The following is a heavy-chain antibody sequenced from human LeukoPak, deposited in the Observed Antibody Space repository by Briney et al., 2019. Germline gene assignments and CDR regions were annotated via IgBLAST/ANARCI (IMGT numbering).Heavy chain of an antibody. V-gene: IGHV1-18*01. J-gene: IGHJ1*01. CDR1: GYTFTSYG. CDR3: ARGLDPYYYDSSGYYYGAEYFQH. CDR2: ISAYNGST. Sequence: ASVKVSCKASGYTFTSYGISWVRQAPGQGLEWMGWISAYNGSTNYAQKLQGRVTMTTDTSTSTAYMELRSLRSDDTAVYYCARGLDPYYYDSSGYYYGAEYFQHWGQGTLVTVSS. D-gene: IGHD3-22*01.